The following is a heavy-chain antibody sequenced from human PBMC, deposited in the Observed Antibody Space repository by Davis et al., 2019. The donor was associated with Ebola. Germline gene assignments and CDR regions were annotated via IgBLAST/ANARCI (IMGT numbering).Heavy chain of an antibody. Sequence: PSETLSLTCTVSGGSVSSGSYYWSWIRQPPGKGLEWIGYIYYSGSTNYNPSLKSRVTISVDTSKNQFSLKLSSVTAADTAVYYCARHVLSLKGGFDYWGQGTLVTVSS. CDR3: ARHVLSLKGGFDY. D-gene: IGHD3-10*02. CDR1: GGSVSSGSYY. CDR2: IYYSGST. J-gene: IGHJ4*02. V-gene: IGHV4-61*01.